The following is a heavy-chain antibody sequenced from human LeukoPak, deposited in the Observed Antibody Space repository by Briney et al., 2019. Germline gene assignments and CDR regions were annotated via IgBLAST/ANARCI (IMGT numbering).Heavy chain of an antibody. J-gene: IGHJ4*02. CDR3: AREGYDILTGYEKYYFDY. CDR2: IIPILGIA. V-gene: IGHV1-69*04. D-gene: IGHD3-9*01. Sequence: GASVKVSCKASGGTFSRYAISWVRQAPGQGLEWMGRIIPILGIANYAQKFRGRVTITADKSTSTAYMELSSLRSEDTAVYYCAREGYDILTGYEKYYFDYWGQGTLVTVSS. CDR1: GGTFSRYA.